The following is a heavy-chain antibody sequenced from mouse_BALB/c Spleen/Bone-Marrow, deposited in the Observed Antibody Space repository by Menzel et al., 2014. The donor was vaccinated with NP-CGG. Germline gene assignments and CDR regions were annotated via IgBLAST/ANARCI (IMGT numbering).Heavy chain of an antibody. V-gene: IGHV5-9-2*01. CDR2: ISGGGSYT. CDR1: GFTFSNYC. J-gene: IGHJ3*01. D-gene: IGHD2-4*01. CDR3: ARHAYYDQTEVSFVY. Sequence: VQLKESGGGLVKSGGSLKLSCAGSGFTFSNYCMTWVRPTPEKRLGGVANISGGGSYTFYSDSVKGRFTISRDNAKNNLYLQLSSLRSEDTALYYCARHAYYDQTEVSFVYWGQGTLVTVSA.